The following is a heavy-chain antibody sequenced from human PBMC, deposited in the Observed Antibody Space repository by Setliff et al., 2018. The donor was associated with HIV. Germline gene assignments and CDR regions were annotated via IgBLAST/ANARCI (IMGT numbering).Heavy chain of an antibody. CDR1: GGSINRSNYY. D-gene: IGHD1-26*01. J-gene: IGHJ5*02. CDR2: ISYTGST. Sequence: SETLSLTCTVPGGSINRSNYYWGWIRQPPGKGLEWIGTISYTGSTYYDPSLKSRVTISVDTSKNQFSLKVTSLTAADTAVYYCARYRRGAEWFDPWGQGTLVTVSS. CDR3: ARYRRGAEWFDP. V-gene: IGHV4-39*01.